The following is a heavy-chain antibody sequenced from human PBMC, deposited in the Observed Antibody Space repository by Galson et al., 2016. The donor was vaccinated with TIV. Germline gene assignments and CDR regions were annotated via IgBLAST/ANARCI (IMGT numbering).Heavy chain of an antibody. J-gene: IGHJ5*02. CDR3: ARHWDT. CDR1: GASISADF. CDR2: VYNGDIT. Sequence: ETLSLTCAVSGASISADFWSWIRQPPGGRLEWIAYVYNGDITNYNPSLKSRLTMSADTSKNHFSLRLTSVTAADTAVYYCARHWDTWGQGTLVTVSS. V-gene: IGHV4-59*08.